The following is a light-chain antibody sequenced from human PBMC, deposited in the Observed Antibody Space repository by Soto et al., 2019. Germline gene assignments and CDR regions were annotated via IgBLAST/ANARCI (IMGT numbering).Light chain of an antibody. J-gene: IGLJ2*01. Sequence: QSALTQPASVSGSPGQSIAISCTGTSSDVGAYNYVSWYQQHPGKAPKLMIHDVSNRPSGISDRFSGSKSGNTASLTISGLQAEDEADYYCSSYTSTKTLLFGGGTKVTVL. CDR3: SSYTSTKTLL. V-gene: IGLV2-14*03. CDR1: SSDVGAYNY. CDR2: DVS.